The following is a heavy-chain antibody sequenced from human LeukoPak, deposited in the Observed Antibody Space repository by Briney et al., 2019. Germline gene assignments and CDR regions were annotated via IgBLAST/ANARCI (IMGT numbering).Heavy chain of an antibody. CDR2: IIPIFGTA. CDR3: AREWYGSGSYVDY. CDR1: GGTFSSYA. D-gene: IGHD3-10*01. J-gene: IGHJ4*02. Sequence: SVKVSCKASGGTFSSYAISWVRQAPGQGLEWMGGIIPIFGTANYAQKFQGRVTITADKSMSTAYMELSSLRSEDTAVYYCAREWYGSGSYVDYWGQGTLVTVSS. V-gene: IGHV1-69*06.